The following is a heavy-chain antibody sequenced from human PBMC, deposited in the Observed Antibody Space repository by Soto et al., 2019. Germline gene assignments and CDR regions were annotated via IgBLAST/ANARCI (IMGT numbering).Heavy chain of an antibody. V-gene: IGHV3-23*01. D-gene: IGHD6-13*01. CDR3: AKGLSIAAAGTFDY. CDR1: GFTFDSYA. J-gene: IGHJ4*02. Sequence: PGGSLRLSCAASGFTFDSYAMSWVRQAPGKGLEWVSGISGSVGNTYNADSVKGRFTISRDNSKNTLYLDMISLRAEDTAVYYCAKGLSIAAAGTFDYWCQGTLVTVSS. CDR2: ISGSVGNT.